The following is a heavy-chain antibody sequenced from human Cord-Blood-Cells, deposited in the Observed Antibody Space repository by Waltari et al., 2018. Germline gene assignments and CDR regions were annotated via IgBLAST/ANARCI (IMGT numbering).Heavy chain of an antibody. D-gene: IGHD1-7*01. CDR2: IYYSGST. CDR3: ASITGTTFAFDI. Sequence: QVQLQESGPGLVKPSETLSLTCTVSGGSISSHYWSWIRQPPGKGLEWIGYIYYSGSTNYTPSLKSRVTISVDTSKNQFSLKLSSVTAADTAVYYCASITGTTFAFDIWGQGTMVTVSS. CDR1: GGSISSHY. V-gene: IGHV4-59*11. J-gene: IGHJ3*02.